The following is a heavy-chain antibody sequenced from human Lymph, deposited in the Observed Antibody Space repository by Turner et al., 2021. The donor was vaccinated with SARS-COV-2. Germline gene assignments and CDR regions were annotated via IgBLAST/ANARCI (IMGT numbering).Heavy chain of an antibody. D-gene: IGHD3-3*01. CDR1: GYTFTGYY. J-gene: IGHJ6*02. V-gene: IGHV1-2*02. Sequence: HVHLVQSGAEVKKPGASVKVSCKASGYTFTGYYMHWVRQAPGQGLEWMGWINPKRGGTNYAQKFQGRVTMTRDTSISTAKMELSRQRTDETAVYNCARDVERYNDFWSGYSGGYGLDVWGQGTTVTVSS. CDR3: ARDVERYNDFWSGYSGGYGLDV. CDR2: INPKRGGT.